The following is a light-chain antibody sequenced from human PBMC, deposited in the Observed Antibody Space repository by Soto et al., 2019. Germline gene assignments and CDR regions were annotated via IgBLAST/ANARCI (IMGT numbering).Light chain of an antibody. J-gene: IGKJ1*01. CDR1: QSVSSN. CDR2: GAS. CDR3: QQYGSSGT. V-gene: IGKV3-15*01. Sequence: EILMTQSPATLSVSPGERATVSCRASQSVSSNLAWYQQKPGQAPRLLIYGASTRATGIPARFSGSGSGTDFTLTISRLEPEDFAVYYCQQYGSSGTFGQGTKVDI.